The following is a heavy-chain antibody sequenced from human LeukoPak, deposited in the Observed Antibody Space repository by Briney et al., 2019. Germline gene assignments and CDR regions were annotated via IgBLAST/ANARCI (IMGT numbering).Heavy chain of an antibody. CDR2: LWYDGVPK. Sequence: GGSLRLSCAATGITLSSHGMSWVRQAPGKGREWVAVLWYDGVPKLHLESVEGRFTISRDDSKNTLYLQMNGLRADDTAVYYCAKSASGSYGTFDYWGQGTLVTVSS. CDR3: AKSASGSYGTFDY. J-gene: IGHJ4*02. D-gene: IGHD1-26*01. V-gene: IGHV3-33*06. CDR1: GITLSSHG.